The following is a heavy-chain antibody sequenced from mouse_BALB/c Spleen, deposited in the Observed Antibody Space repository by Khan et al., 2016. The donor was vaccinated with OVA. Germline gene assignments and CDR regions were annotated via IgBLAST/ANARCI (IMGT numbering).Heavy chain of an antibody. J-gene: IGHJ3*01. Sequence: EEELVESGTVLARPGASVKMSCKASGYSFTSYLIHWVKQRPGQGLEWIGDIYPGNSDTTYNQKFKDKAKLTAGTSANTAYMELSSLTNEDSAVYYCARGGYSSFAYWGQGTLVTVSA. CDR3: ARGGYSSFAY. CDR1: GYSFTSYL. V-gene: IGHV1-5*01. CDR2: IYPGNSDT. D-gene: IGHD1-3*01.